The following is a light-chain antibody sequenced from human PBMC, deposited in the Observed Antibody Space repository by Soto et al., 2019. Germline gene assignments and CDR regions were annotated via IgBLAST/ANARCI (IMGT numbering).Light chain of an antibody. CDR2: LGS. CDR1: QSLLHSNGYNY. V-gene: IGKV2-28*01. Sequence: DIVMTQSPLSLPVTPGEPASISCRSSQSLLHSNGYNYLDWYLQKPGQSPQLLICLGSNRASGVPDRFSGSGSGTDFTLKISRVEAEDVGVYYCMQALQTPKFGQGTKVEIK. J-gene: IGKJ1*01. CDR3: MQALQTPK.